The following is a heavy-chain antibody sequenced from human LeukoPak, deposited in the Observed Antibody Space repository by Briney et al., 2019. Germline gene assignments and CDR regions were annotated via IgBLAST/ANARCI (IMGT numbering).Heavy chain of an antibody. CDR1: GYNFISYG. CDR2: VSAYNGNT. CDR3: AREGGVWGVTVAGFDP. V-gene: IGHV1-18*01. Sequence: GASVKVSCKASGYNFISYGFSWVRQAPGQGLEWMGWVSAYNGNTEYAQKFQDRVTMTTNTSTSTAYMELRSLRPDDTAVYYCAREGGVWGVTVAGFDPWGQGTLVSVSS. J-gene: IGHJ5*02. D-gene: IGHD3-10*01.